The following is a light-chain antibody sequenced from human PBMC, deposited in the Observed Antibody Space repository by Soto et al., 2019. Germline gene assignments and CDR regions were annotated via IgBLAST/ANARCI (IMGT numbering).Light chain of an antibody. V-gene: IGKV3-20*01. CDR3: QQYGSSPLS. CDR2: GAS. J-gene: IGKJ4*01. Sequence: EIVLTQSPGTLSLSPGERATLSCRASQSVSSSYLAWYQQKPGQAPRLLISGASSRATGIPDRFSGSGSGTDFTLTISRLEPEDFAVYSCQQYGSSPLSFGGGTNVEIK. CDR1: QSVSSSY.